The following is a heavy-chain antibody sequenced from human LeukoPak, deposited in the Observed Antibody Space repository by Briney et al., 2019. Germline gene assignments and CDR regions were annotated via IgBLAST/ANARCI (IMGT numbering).Heavy chain of an antibody. J-gene: IGHJ6*03. D-gene: IGHD5-12*01. CDR1: GFTFYDYG. CDR2: INWDGGRT. Sequence: GGALRLSCAGSGFTFYDYGMSWGRQAPGKGVGGGSGINWDGGRTVYGDSVKGRFTISRDKAKNYLYMQMNSLRAEDTALYYCATPPAGYGGYYYYSMDVWGKGTTVTVSS. V-gene: IGHV3-20*04. CDR3: ATPPAGYGGYYYYSMDV.